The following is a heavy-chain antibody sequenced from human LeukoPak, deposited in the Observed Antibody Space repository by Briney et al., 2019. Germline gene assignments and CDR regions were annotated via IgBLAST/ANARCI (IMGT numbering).Heavy chain of an antibody. Sequence: GGSLRLSCAASGFTFSTYTMYWVRHPPGKRLEWVSIIGSSGGGIHYADSVKGRFTISRDNSKNALYLQMNSLRVEDAAVYYCAIDPNWGTHSWGQGVLVTVSS. V-gene: IGHV3-23*01. J-gene: IGHJ4*02. D-gene: IGHD7-27*01. CDR3: AIDPNWGTHS. CDR1: GFTFSTYT. CDR2: IGSSGGGI.